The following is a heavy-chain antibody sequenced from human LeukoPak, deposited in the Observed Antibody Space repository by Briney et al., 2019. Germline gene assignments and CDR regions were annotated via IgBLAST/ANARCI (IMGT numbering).Heavy chain of an antibody. CDR2: IYYSGST. V-gene: IGHV4-59*01. CDR1: GGSNSSYY. D-gene: IGHD6-19*01. Sequence: SETLSLTCTVSGGSNSSYYWSWIRQPPGKGLEWIGYIYYSGSTNYNPSLKSRVTISVDTSKNQFSLKLSSVTAADTAVYYCAREEGSGWSRFDYWGQGTLVTVSS. CDR3: AREEGSGWSRFDY. J-gene: IGHJ4*02.